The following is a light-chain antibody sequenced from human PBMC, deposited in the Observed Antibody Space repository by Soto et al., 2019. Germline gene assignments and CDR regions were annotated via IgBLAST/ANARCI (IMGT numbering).Light chain of an antibody. J-gene: IGKJ1*01. Sequence: EIVLTHSPGTLSLSPGERATLSCSSSQSVSSSYLAWYQQKPGQAPRLLIYGASSRATGIPARFSGSGSGTEFTLTISSLQSEDFAVYYCQQYNNWPPGTFGQGTKVDIK. CDR1: QSVSSSY. CDR2: GAS. V-gene: IGKV3-15*01. CDR3: QQYNNWPPGT.